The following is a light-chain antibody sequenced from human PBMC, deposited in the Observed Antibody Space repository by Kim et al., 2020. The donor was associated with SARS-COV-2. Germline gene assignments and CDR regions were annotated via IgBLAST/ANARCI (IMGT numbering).Light chain of an antibody. V-gene: IGKV3-20*01. CDR2: GAS. CDR1: QRVTCNY. CDR3: HQSGGSPRT. Sequence: LSTGESAPLSCGASQRVTCNYLALYQQKPGQAPRLLIRGASNRATGTPDRFSGSGSGTDFTLTISRLEPEDFSVYYCHQSGGSPRTFGQGTKLEI. J-gene: IGKJ2*01.